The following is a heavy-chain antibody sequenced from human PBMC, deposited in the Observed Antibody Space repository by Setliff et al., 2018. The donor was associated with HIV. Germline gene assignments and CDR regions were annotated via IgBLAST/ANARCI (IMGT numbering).Heavy chain of an antibody. CDR1: GGSFSGYY. D-gene: IGHD1-26*01. Sequence: TLSLTCAVYGGSFSGYYWSWIRQPPGKGLEWTGSIYHSGKTYYNPSLKSRLTISVDTSKNQFSLKLSSVTAADTAVYYCARQGGATPEPWGQGTLVTVSS. J-gene: IGHJ4*02. V-gene: IGHV4-34*01. CDR2: IYHSGKT. CDR3: ARQGGATPEP.